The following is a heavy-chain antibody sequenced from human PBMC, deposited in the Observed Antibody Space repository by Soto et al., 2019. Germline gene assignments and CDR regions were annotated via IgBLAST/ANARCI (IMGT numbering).Heavy chain of an antibody. CDR2: ISWNSGSI. Sequence: GGSLRLSCAASGFTFDDYAMHWVRQAPGKGLEWVSGISWNSGSIGYADSVKGRFTISRDNAKNSLYLQMNSLRAEDTALYYCAKALSLGSDFDYWGQGTLVTVSS. D-gene: IGHD3-16*01. CDR3: AKALSLGSDFDY. J-gene: IGHJ4*02. CDR1: GFTFDDYA. V-gene: IGHV3-9*01.